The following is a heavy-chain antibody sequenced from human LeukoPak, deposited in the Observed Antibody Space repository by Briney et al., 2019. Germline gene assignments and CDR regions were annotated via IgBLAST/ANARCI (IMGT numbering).Heavy chain of an antibody. J-gene: IGHJ4*02. D-gene: IGHD3-9*01. CDR2: ISPSTGGT. CDR3: ARSLPFDHYFDY. Sequence: ASVPVSCKASGYTFTAYYIHWVRQAPGQGLEWMGWISPSTGGTNYAQKFQGRVTITRDTSISTAYMELSRLRSDDTAVYYCARSLPFDHYFDYWGQGTLVTVSS. V-gene: IGHV1-2*02. CDR1: GYTFTAYY.